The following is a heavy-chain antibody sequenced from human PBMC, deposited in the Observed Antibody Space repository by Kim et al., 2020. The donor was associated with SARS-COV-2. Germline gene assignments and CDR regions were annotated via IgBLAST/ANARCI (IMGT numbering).Heavy chain of an antibody. V-gene: IGHV4-31*03. CDR3: ARWHYGDYSSLDY. J-gene: IGHJ4*02. Sequence: SETLSLTCTVSGGSISSGGYYWSWIRQHPGKGLEWIGYIYYSGSTYYNPSLKSRVTISVDTSKNQFSLKLSSVTAADTAVYYCARWHYGDYSSLDYWGQGTLVTVSS. CDR2: IYYSGST. D-gene: IGHD4-17*01. CDR1: GGSISSGGYY.